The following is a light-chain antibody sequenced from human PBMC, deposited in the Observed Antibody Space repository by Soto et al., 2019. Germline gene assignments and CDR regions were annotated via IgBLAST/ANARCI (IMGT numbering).Light chain of an antibody. V-gene: IGKV3-11*01. Sequence: EIVWTQSPATLSLSPGERATLSCRASQSVSSYLAWYQQRPGQAPRLLIYDTSNRATGIPARFSGSGSGTDFTLTISSLEPEDFAVYYCQQRSSWPTFGQGTKVDIK. CDR2: DTS. CDR1: QSVSSY. CDR3: QQRSSWPT. J-gene: IGKJ1*01.